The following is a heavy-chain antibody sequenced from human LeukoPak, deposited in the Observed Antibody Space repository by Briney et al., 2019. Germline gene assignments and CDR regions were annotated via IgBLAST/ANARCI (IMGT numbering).Heavy chain of an antibody. J-gene: IGHJ4*02. CDR2: ISGSGGST. CDR1: GSTFSSYA. CDR3: AKVPWIGEGSGWSGGQFDY. Sequence: AGGSLRLSCAASGSTFSSYAMSWVRQAPGKGLEWVSAISGSGGSTYYADSVKGRFTISRDNSKNTLYLQMNSLRAEDTAVYYCAKVPWIGEGSGWSGGQFDYWGQGTLVTVSS. V-gene: IGHV3-23*01. D-gene: IGHD6-19*01.